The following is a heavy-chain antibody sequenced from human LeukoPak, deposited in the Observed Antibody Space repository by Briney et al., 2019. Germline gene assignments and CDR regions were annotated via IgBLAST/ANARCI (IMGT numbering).Heavy chain of an antibody. CDR3: ARGATVTTREFDY. D-gene: IGHD4-11*01. J-gene: IGHJ4*02. CDR1: GGSFSGYY. CDR2: INHSGST. V-gene: IGHV4-34*01. Sequence: SETLSLTCAVYGGSFSGYYWSWIRQPPGKGLEWLGEINHSGSTNHNPSLKSRVTISVDTSKNQFSLKLSSVTAADTAVYYCARGATVTTREFDYWGQGTLVTVSS.